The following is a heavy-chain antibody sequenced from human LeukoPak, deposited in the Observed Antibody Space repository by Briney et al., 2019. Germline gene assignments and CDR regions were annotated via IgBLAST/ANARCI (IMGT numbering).Heavy chain of an antibody. CDR2: IYPGDSDT. CDR3: ASTWSTVTRNPHAFDI. V-gene: IGHV5-51*01. D-gene: IGHD4-17*01. J-gene: IGHJ3*02. Sequence: NRGESLKISCKGSGYSFTSYWIGWVRQMPGKGLEWMGIIYPGDSDTRYSPSFQGQVTISADKSISTAYLQWSSLKASDTAMYYCASTWSTVTRNPHAFDIWGQGTMVTVSS. CDR1: GYSFTSYW.